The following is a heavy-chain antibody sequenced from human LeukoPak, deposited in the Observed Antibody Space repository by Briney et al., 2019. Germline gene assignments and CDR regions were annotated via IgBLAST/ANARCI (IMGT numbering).Heavy chain of an antibody. D-gene: IGHD4-11*01. CDR3: ARDRVRGNSNPFFDY. CDR2: IYYSGST. V-gene: IGHV4-61*01. CDR1: GGSVSSGTYY. J-gene: IGHJ4*02. Sequence: NPSETLSLTCTVSGGSVSSGTYYWSWIRQPPGKGLEWVGYIYYSGSTNYNPSLKSRVTISVDTPKNQFSLKLSSVTAADTAVYYCARDRVRGNSNPFFDYWGQGTLVTVSS.